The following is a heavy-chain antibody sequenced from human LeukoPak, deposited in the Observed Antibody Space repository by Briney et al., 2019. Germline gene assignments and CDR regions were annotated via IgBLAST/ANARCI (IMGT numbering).Heavy chain of an antibody. D-gene: IGHD3-10*01. Sequence: PGGSLRLFCAASGFTFSNSWMNWFRQAPGRLEWVANINHDGSEKNYVDSVEGRFTITRDNTKKSLYLQMNSLGAEDTAVYYCARGTALPGVDYWGQGTLVIVSS. J-gene: IGHJ4*02. V-gene: IGHV3-7*01. CDR3: ARGTALPGVDY. CDR1: GFTFSNSW. CDR2: INHDGSEK.